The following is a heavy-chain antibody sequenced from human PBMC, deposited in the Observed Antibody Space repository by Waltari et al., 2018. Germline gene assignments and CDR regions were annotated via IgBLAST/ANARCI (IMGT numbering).Heavy chain of an antibody. D-gene: IGHD6-19*01. CDR2: INAGNGNT. Sequence: QVQLVQSGAEVKKPGASVKVSCKASGYLFTSYDINWVRPDTGQGLEWMGWINAGNGNTKYSQKFQGRVTITRDTSASTAYMELSSLRSEDTAVYYCAREMGGSSGWYLAFDIWGQGTMVTVSS. CDR3: AREMGGSSGWYLAFDI. V-gene: IGHV1-3*01. CDR1: GYLFTSYD. J-gene: IGHJ3*02.